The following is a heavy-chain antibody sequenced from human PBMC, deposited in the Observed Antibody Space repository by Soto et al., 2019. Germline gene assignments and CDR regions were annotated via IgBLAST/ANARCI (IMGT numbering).Heavy chain of an antibody. CDR1: GYTFTSYA. J-gene: IGHJ3*02. CDR3: ARVSSNILSHPDFDI. CDR2: INAGNGNT. V-gene: IGHV1-3*01. Sequence: ASVKVSCKASGYTFTSYAMHWVRQAPGQRLEWMGWINAGNGNTKYSQKFQGRVTITRDTSASTAYMELSSLRSEDTAVYYCARVSSNILSHPDFDIWGQGTMVTVSS.